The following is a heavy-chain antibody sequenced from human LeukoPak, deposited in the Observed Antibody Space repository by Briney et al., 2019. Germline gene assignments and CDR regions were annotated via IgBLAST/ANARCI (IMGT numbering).Heavy chain of an antibody. CDR1: GYSFSTYW. CDR3: ARHLYGSGSYSLEY. V-gene: IGHV5-51*01. D-gene: IGHD3-10*01. CDR2: IYPGDSDT. Sequence: GESLKISCKGSGYSFSTYWIGWVRQMPGKGLEWMGIIYPGDSDTRYSPSFQGQVTISADKSISTAYLQWSRLKASDTAMYYCARHLYGSGSYSLEYWGQGTLVTVSS. J-gene: IGHJ4*02.